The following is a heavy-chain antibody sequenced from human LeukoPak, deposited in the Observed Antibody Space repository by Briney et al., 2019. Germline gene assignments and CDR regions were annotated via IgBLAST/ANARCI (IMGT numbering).Heavy chain of an antibody. CDR3: ARDPARYCSSTSCYGMDV. CDR2: INPSGGST. CDR1: GYTFTSYF. J-gene: IGHJ6*02. Sequence: ASVKVSCEASGYTFTSYFMHWVRQAPGQGLEWMGIINPSGGSTSYAQKFQGRVTMTRDTSTSTVYMELSSLRSEDTAVYYCARDPARYCSSTSCYGMDVWGQGTTVTVSS. D-gene: IGHD2-2*01. V-gene: IGHV1-46*01.